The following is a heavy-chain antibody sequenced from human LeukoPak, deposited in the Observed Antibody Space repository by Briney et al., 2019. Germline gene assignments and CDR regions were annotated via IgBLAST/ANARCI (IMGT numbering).Heavy chain of an antibody. D-gene: IGHD1-26*01. Sequence: GGSLRLSCAASEFTFSSYAMSWVRQAPGKGLEWVSAISGSGGSTYYADSVKGRFTISRDNSKNTLYLQMNSLRAEDTAVYYCAKDPVGAXMXXXXXXXXXWGXXXLXTVSS. CDR1: EFTFSSYA. CDR2: ISGSGGST. J-gene: IGHJ5*02. V-gene: IGHV3-23*01. CDR3: AKDPVGAXMXXXXXXXXX.